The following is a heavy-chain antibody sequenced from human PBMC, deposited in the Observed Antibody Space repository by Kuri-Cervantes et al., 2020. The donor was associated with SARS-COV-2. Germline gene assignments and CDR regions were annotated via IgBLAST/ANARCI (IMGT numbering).Heavy chain of an antibody. CDR3: AAGVIVVVTLAYDAFDI. V-gene: IGHV1-46*01. Sequence: ASVKVSCKASGYTFTSYYMHWVRQAPGQGLEWMGIINPSGGSTSYAQKFQGRVTITADKSTSTAYMELSSLRSEDTAVYYCAAGVIVVVTLAYDAFDIWGQGTMVTVSS. CDR2: INPSGGST. CDR1: GYTFTSYY. J-gene: IGHJ3*02. D-gene: IGHD3-22*01.